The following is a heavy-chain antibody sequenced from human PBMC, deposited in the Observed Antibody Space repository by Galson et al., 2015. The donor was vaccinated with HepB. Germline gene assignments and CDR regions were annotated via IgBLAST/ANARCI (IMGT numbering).Heavy chain of an antibody. J-gene: IGHJ4*02. CDR3: ARERRGYYDSSGYSFDY. CDR1: GYTLTSNY. Sequence: SVKVSCKASGYTLTSNYMHWVRQTPGQGLEWMGAITPSSGGTQYAQKIQGRLTITMDTSTSTVYMELSSLTPEDTAVYYCARERRGYYDSSGYSFDYWGQGTLVTVSS. V-gene: IGHV1-46*01. D-gene: IGHD3-22*01. CDR2: ITPSSGGT.